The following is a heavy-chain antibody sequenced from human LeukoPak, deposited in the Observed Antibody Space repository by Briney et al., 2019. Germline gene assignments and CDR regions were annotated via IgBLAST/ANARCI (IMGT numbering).Heavy chain of an antibody. CDR1: VGTFINYA. CDR2: IIPIFGTA. V-gene: IGHV1-69*13. CDR3: ARWGSSGYPYYFDY. J-gene: IGHJ4*02. D-gene: IGHD3-22*01. Sequence: SVTVSYKASVGTFINYAISWVRQAPGQGREGMGGIIPIFGTANYAQKFQGRVTITADESTSTAYMELSSLRSEDTAVYYCARWGSSGYPYYFDYWGQGTLVTVSS.